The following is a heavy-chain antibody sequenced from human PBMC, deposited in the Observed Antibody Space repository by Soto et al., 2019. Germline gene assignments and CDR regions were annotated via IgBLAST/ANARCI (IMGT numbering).Heavy chain of an antibody. J-gene: IGHJ5*02. CDR3: AREWAVAGIAMFDP. Sequence: QVQLVESGGGVVQPGRSLRLSCAASGFSFSSYSIHWVRQTPGKGLGWVAVISYDGTNKYYADSVKGRFTISRDTSKNTLYLQMNSLRAEDTAVYYCAREWAVAGIAMFDPWGQGTRVTVSS. V-gene: IGHV3-30*04. CDR2: ISYDGTNK. CDR1: GFSFSSYS. D-gene: IGHD6-19*01.